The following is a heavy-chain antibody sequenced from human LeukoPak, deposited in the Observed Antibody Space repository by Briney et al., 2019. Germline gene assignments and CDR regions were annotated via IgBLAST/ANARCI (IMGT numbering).Heavy chain of an antibody. D-gene: IGHD3-10*01. CDR2: IKQDGSEK. CDR1: GFTFSHYW. J-gene: IGHJ4*02. V-gene: IGHV3-7*04. Sequence: GGSLRLSCAASGFTFSHYWMSWVRQAPGKGLEWVANIKQDGSEKNYVDSVKGRFTVSRDNAKNSLYLQMNILRAEDTAVYYCARDLYASGSYDYWGQGTLVTVSS. CDR3: ARDLYASGSYDY.